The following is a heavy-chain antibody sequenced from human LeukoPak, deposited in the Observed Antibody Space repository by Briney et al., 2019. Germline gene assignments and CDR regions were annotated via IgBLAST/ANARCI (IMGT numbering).Heavy chain of an antibody. CDR3: AKGAYLGETYYYYYMDV. CDR2: IKQDGSEK. CDR1: GFTFSSYW. D-gene: IGHD3-16*01. Sequence: GGSLRLSCAASGFTFSSYWMTWVRQAPGKGLEWVATIKQDGSEKYYVDSVRGRFTISRDNAKNSLYLQMNSLRAEDMALYYCAKGAYLGETYYYYYMDVWGRGTTVTVSS. J-gene: IGHJ6*03. V-gene: IGHV3-7*03.